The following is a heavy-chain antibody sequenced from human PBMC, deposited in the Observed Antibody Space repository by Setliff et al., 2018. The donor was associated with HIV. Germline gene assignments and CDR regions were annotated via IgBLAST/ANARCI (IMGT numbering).Heavy chain of an antibody. V-gene: IGHV4-59*01. Sequence: SETLSLTCTVSGGSISSYYWSWIRQPPGKGLEWIGYIYYGGSTNYNPSLKSRVTISVDTSKNQFSLKLSSVTAADTAVYYCARNPCSGGSCPDAFDIWGQGTMVTVS. J-gene: IGHJ3*02. D-gene: IGHD2-15*01. CDR3: ARNPCSGGSCPDAFDI. CDR2: IYYGGST. CDR1: GGSISSYY.